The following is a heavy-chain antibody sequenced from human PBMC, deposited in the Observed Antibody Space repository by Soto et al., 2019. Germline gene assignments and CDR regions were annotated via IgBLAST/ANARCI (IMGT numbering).Heavy chain of an antibody. CDR3: AKDFWVFEGGYFDY. CDR1: GFTFISYA. Sequence: GGSLTLSCAVSGFTFISYAMSWVRQAPGKGLERVSAISGSGGSTYYADSVKGRFTISRDNSKNTLYLQMNSLRAEDTAVYYCAKDFWVFEGGYFDYWGQGTLVTVSS. V-gene: IGHV3-23*01. J-gene: IGHJ4*02. D-gene: IGHD3-16*01. CDR2: ISGSGGST.